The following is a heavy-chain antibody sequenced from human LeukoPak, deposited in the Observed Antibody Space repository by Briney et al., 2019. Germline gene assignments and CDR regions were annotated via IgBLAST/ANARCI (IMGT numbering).Heavy chain of an antibody. D-gene: IGHD4-17*01. Sequence: GGSLRLSCAASGFTFSNHWMHWVRQVPGKGLVWVSRISTDGSATTYADSVKGRFTVSRDNAKNTLYLQMNSLRAEDTAVYYCARGVDYVGWGQGTLVTVSS. CDR2: ISTDGSAT. CDR3: ARGVDYVG. V-gene: IGHV3-74*01. J-gene: IGHJ4*02. CDR1: GFTFSNHW.